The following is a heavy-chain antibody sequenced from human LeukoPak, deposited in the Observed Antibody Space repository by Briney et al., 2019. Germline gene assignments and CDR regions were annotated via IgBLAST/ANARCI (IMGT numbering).Heavy chain of an antibody. CDR3: ARDVGEELAGYCSGGSCYGNWFDP. J-gene: IGHJ5*02. Sequence: SSQTLSLTCAVSGGSISSGGYSWSWIRQPPGKGLEWIGYIYYSGSTYYNPSLKSRVTISVDTSKNQFSLKLSSVTAADTAVYYCARDVGEELAGYCSGGSCYGNWFDPWGQGTLVTVSS. D-gene: IGHD2-15*01. V-gene: IGHV4-30-4*07. CDR2: IYYSGST. CDR1: GGSISSGGYS.